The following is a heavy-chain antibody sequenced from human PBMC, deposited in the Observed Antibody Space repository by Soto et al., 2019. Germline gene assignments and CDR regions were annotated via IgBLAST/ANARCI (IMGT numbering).Heavy chain of an antibody. CDR1: GGSFSGYY. D-gene: IGHD6-13*01. CDR2: INHSGST. CDR3: ARGKFYSSSWYLGAFDL. J-gene: IGHJ3*01. Sequence: ETLSLTCAVYGGSFSGYYWSWIRQPPGKGLEWIGEINHSGSTNYNPSLKSRVTISVDTSKNQFSLKLSSVTAADTAVYYCARGKFYSSSWYLGAFDLWVHGTIVT. V-gene: IGHV4-34*01.